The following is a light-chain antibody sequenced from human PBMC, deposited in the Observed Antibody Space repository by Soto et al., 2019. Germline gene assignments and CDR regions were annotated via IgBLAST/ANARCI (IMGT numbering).Light chain of an antibody. CDR2: EVS. CDR1: SGDVGGYKY. V-gene: IGLV2-14*01. Sequence: QSVLTQPASVSGSPGQAITISCTGTSGDVGGYKYVSWYQLHPGKAPTLMIYEVSNRPSGISNRFSASKSGNTASLTISGLQAEDEADYYCFSDTSGTAYVFGTGTKVTVL. CDR3: FSDTSGTAYV. J-gene: IGLJ1*01.